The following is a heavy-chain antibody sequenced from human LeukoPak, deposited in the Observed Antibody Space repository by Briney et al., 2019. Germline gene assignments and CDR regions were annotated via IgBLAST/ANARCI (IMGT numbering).Heavy chain of an antibody. CDR1: GFTFSSYA. CDR2: ISYDGSNK. Sequence: PGGSLRLSCAASGFTFSSYAMHWVRQAPGKGLEWVAVISYDGSNKYYADSVKGRFTISRDNSKNTLYLQMNSLRAEDTAVYYCARDPSLQGSDAFDIWGQGTMVTVSS. V-gene: IGHV3-30-3*01. CDR3: ARDPSLQGSDAFDI. J-gene: IGHJ3*02.